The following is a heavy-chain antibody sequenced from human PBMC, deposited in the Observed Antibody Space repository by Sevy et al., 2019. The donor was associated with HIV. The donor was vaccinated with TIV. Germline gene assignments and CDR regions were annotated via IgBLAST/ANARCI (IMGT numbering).Heavy chain of an antibody. J-gene: IGHJ4*02. CDR2: ISAYNGNT. D-gene: IGHD2-21*02. V-gene: IGHV1-18*01. CDR3: ARGGAYCGGDCYFDY. CDR1: GYTFTSYG. Sequence: ASVKVSCKASGYTFTSYGISWVRQAPGQGLEWMGWISAYNGNTNYAQKLQGRVTMTTDTSTITAYMELWSLRSDDTAVYYCARGGAYCGGDCYFDYWGQGTLVTVSS.